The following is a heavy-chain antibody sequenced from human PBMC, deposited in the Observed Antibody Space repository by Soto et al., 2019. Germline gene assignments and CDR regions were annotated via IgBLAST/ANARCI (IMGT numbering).Heavy chain of an antibody. Sequence: GGSLRLSGAASGFTFSSYEMNWVRQAPGKGLEWVSYIGSSGSTIYYADSVKGRFTISRDNAKNSLYLQMNSLRAEDTAVYYCAREDLYGSGSYFDYWGQGTLVTVSS. CDR1: GFTFSSYE. J-gene: IGHJ4*02. D-gene: IGHD3-10*01. CDR3: AREDLYGSGSYFDY. V-gene: IGHV3-48*03. CDR2: IGSSGSTI.